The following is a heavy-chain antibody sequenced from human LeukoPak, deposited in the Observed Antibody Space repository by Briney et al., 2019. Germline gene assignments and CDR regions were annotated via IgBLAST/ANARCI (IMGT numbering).Heavy chain of an antibody. CDR2: INPSGGST. Sequence: ASVKVSCKASGGTFSRFTISWVRQAPGQGFEWMGIINPSGGSTSYAQKFQGRVTMTRDTSTSTVYMELSSLRSEDTAVYYCARMLGNPYYYFDYWGQGTLVTVSS. CDR3: ARMLGNPYYYFDY. D-gene: IGHD4-23*01. CDR1: GGTFSRFT. V-gene: IGHV1-46*01. J-gene: IGHJ4*02.